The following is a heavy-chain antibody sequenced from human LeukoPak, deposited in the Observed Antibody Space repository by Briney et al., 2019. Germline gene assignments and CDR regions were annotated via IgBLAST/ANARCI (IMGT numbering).Heavy chain of an antibody. CDR1: GFTFSSHA. V-gene: IGHV3-23*01. CDR2: IGGSGGST. CDR3: ARDPGVVAFHYFDY. J-gene: IGHJ4*02. D-gene: IGHD3-3*01. Sequence: PGGSLRLSCAASGFTFSSHAMGWVRQAPGKGLEWVSAIGGSGGSTYYADPVKGRFTISRDNPKNTLYLQMNSLRAEDTALYYCARDPGVVAFHYFDYWGQGTLVTVSS.